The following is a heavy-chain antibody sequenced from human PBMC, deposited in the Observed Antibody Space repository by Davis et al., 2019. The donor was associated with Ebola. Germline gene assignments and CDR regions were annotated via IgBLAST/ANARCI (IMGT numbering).Heavy chain of an antibody. V-gene: IGHV3-73*01. CDR1: GFTFSGSA. CDR3: TSSSPDY. Sequence: GESLKISCAASGFTFSGSAMRWVRQASGKGLEWVGRIRSKANSYATAYAASVKGRFTISRDDSKNTAYLQMNSLKTEDTAVYYCTSSSPDYWGQGTLVTVSS. J-gene: IGHJ4*02. CDR2: IRSKANSYAT. D-gene: IGHD6-6*01.